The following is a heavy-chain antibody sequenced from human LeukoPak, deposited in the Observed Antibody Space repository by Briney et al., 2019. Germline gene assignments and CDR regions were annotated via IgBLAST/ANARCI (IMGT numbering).Heavy chain of an antibody. D-gene: IGHD6-13*01. V-gene: IGHV1-18*01. CDR2: ISTYNGDT. CDR1: GYTFTSYG. Sequence: EASVNVSCKASGYTFTSYGISWVRQAPGQGLEWMGWISTYNGDTNYAQNLQGRVTMTPDTSTSTAYMELRSLTSDDTAVYYCARRSGNWYYFDYWGQGTLVTVSS. CDR3: ARRSGNWYYFDY. J-gene: IGHJ4*02.